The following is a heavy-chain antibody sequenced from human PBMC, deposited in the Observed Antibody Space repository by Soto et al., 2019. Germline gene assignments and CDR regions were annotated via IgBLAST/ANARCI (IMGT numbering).Heavy chain of an antibody. J-gene: IGHJ4*02. V-gene: IGHV1-18*01. CDR2: ISAYNGNT. Sequence: ASVKVSCKASGYTFTSYGISWVRKAPGQGLEWMGWISAYNGNTNYAQKLQGRVTMTTDTSTSTAYMELRSLRSDDTAVYYCARDAYYYDSSGYYFDYWGQGTLVTVSS. CDR1: GYTFTSYG. CDR3: ARDAYYYDSSGYYFDY. D-gene: IGHD3-22*01.